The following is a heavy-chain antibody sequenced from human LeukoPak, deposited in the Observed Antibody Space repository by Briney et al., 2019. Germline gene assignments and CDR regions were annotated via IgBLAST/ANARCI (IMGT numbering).Heavy chain of an antibody. V-gene: IGHV1-18*01. Sequence: ASVKASCKASGYTFTSYGISWVRQAPGQGLEWMGWISAYNGNTDYAQKLQGRVTMTTDTSTSTAYMELRSLRSDDTAVYYCARGDYDSSGYWDAFDIWGQGTMVTVSS. J-gene: IGHJ3*02. D-gene: IGHD3-22*01. CDR3: ARGDYDSSGYWDAFDI. CDR2: ISAYNGNT. CDR1: GYTFTSYG.